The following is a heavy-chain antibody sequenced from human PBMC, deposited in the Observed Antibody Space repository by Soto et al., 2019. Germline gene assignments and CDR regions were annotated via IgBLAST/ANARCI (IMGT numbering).Heavy chain of an antibody. CDR2: INHSGST. J-gene: IGHJ6*03. CDR1: GGSFSGYY. D-gene: IGHD2-2*01. Sequence: QVQLQQWGAGLLKPSETLSLTCAVYGGSFSGYYWSWIRQPPGKGLEWIGEINHSGSTNYNPSLNSRVTISVDTSKHQFSLKLSSVTAAVTAVYYCARARAVVPAARNYVKNYYYMDVWGKRTTVTVFS. V-gene: IGHV4-34*01. CDR3: ARARAVVPAARNYVKNYYYMDV.